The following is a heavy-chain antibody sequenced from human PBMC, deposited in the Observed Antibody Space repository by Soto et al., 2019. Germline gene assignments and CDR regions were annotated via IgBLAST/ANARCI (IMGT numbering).Heavy chain of an antibody. D-gene: IGHD4-4*01. V-gene: IGHV1-18*04. CDR3: AKDGYGNNDGEALHI. CDR2: ISTYNGKA. J-gene: IGHJ3*02. Sequence: QGQLVQSGAEVKKPGASVKVSCKASGYTFTSFVITWVRQAPGQGLEWMGWISTYNGKANYAQKLQGRVTVTRDTSTNTAYMELRSLRSDDTAVYYCAKDGYGNNDGEALHIWGQGTMVTVSS. CDR1: GYTFTSFV.